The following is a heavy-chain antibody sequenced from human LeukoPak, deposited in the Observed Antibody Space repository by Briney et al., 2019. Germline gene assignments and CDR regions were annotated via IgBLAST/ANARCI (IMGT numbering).Heavy chain of an antibody. V-gene: IGHV3-7*02. J-gene: IGHJ3*02. Sequence: GGSLRLSCAASGFTLSSYWMSWVRQAPGKGLGWVANRKQDGSEKYYVDSVKGRFTISRDNAKNSLYLQMNSLRAGDTAVYYCARGPSNYYDSSGRKDAFDIWGQGTMVTVSS. CDR1: GFTLSSYW. CDR3: ARGPSNYYDSSGRKDAFDI. CDR2: RKQDGSEK. D-gene: IGHD3-22*01.